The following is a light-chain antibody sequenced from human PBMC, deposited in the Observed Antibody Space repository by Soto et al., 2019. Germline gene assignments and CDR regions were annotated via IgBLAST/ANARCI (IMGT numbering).Light chain of an antibody. CDR1: QSVSSSY. CDR2: GAS. CDR3: QQRSNWPPIT. Sequence: ELVYTQSSGTLSLSPGDISTLSCRASQSVSSSYLAWYQQKPGQAPRLLIYGASSRATGIPDRCSGSGSGSNVSLTISRLEPEDFAVYYCQQRSNWPPITFGQGTRLEI. J-gene: IGKJ5*01. V-gene: IGKV3D-20*02.